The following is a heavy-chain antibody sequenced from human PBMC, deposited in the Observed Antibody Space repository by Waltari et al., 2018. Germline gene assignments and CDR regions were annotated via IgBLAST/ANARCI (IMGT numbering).Heavy chain of an antibody. CDR2: IIPILGIA. J-gene: IGHJ4*02. CDR1: GGTFSSYA. D-gene: IGHD3-22*01. Sequence: QVQLVQSGAEVKKPGSSVTVSCKASGGTFSSYAISWVRPAPGQGLEWMGGIIPILGIANYAQKFQGRVTITADKSTSTAYMELSSLRSEDTAVYYCARGDYYDSSGYPYWGQGTLVTVSS. V-gene: IGHV1-69*10. CDR3: ARGDYYDSSGYPY.